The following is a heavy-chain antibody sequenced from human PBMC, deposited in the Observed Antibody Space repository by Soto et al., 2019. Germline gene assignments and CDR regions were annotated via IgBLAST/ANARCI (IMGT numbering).Heavy chain of an antibody. D-gene: IGHD2-2*01. V-gene: IGHV1-69*13. CDR1: GGTFSSYA. Sequence: SVKVSCKASGGTFSSYAISWVRQAPGQGLEWMGGIIPIFGTANYAQKFQGRVTITADESTSTAYMELSSLRSEDTAVYYCAREALDVVVPAAISPTRYYYYYGMDVWGQGTTVTVAS. CDR2: IIPIFGTA. CDR3: AREALDVVVPAAISPTRYYYYYGMDV. J-gene: IGHJ6*02.